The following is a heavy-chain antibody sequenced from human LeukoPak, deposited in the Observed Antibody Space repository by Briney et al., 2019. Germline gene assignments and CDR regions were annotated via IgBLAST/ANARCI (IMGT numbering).Heavy chain of an antibody. D-gene: IGHD5-18*01. Sequence: PGGSLRLSCAASGFTFSSYGMNWVRQAPGKGLEWVAVISYDGSNKYYADSVKGRFTISRDNSKNTLYLQMNSLRAEDTAVYYCAKAPRGYSYGAYWGQGTLVTVSS. CDR3: AKAPRGYSYGAY. CDR1: GFTFSSYG. CDR2: ISYDGSNK. J-gene: IGHJ4*02. V-gene: IGHV3-30*18.